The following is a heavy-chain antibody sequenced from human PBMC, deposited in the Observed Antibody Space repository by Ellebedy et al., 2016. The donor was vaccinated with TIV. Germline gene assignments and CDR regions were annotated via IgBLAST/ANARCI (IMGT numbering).Heavy chain of an antibody. CDR2: IYYSGST. Sequence: SETLSLTXTVSGGSVSSGSYYWSWIRQPPGKGLEWIGYIYYSGSTNYNPSLKSRVTMSVDTSKKQFSLKLSSVTAADTAVYYCARDLATTIFGVVTGNGMDVWGQGTTVTVSS. CDR1: GGSVSSGSYY. CDR3: ARDLATTIFGVVTGNGMDV. J-gene: IGHJ6*02. V-gene: IGHV4-61*01. D-gene: IGHD3-3*01.